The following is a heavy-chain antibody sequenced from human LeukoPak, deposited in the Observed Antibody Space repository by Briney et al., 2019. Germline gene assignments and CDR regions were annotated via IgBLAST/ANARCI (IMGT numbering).Heavy chain of an antibody. CDR3: ARGLNNRKSGRRFDVFEI. J-gene: IGHJ3*02. CDR1: GDSISTSSYY. V-gene: IGHV4-39*01. D-gene: IGHD3-3*01. CDR2: IYYSGST. Sequence: PSETLSLTCSVSGDSISTSSYYWGWIRQPPGKGLEWIGTIYYSGSTYYNPSLTSRVTISVDTSKNQFSLKLSSVTAADTAVYYCARGLNNRKSGRRFDVFEIWGQGTMVTVSS.